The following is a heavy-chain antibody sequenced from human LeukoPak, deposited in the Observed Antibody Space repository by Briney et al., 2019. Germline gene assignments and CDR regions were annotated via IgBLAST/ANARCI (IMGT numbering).Heavy chain of an antibody. J-gene: IGHJ4*02. CDR3: ARVYDFWSGYYGPEKYYFDY. D-gene: IGHD3-3*01. V-gene: IGHV4-34*01. Sequence: PSETLSLTCAVYGGSFSGYYWSWIRQPPGKGLEWIGEINHSGSTNYNPSLKSRVTISVDTSKNQFSLKLSSVTAADTAVYYCARVYDFWSGYYGPEKYYFDYWGQGTLVTVSS. CDR2: INHSGST. CDR1: GGSFSGYY.